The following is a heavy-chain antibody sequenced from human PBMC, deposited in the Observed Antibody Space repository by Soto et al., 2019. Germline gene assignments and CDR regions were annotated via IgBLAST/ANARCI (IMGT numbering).Heavy chain of an antibody. V-gene: IGHV4-59*01. Sequence: SETLSLTCTVSGGSISSYYWSWIRQPPGKGLEWIGYIYYSGSTNYNPSLKSRVTISVDTSKNQFSLKLSSVTAADTAVYYCARDDGYCSGGSCYYYYGMDVWGQGTTVTVSS. J-gene: IGHJ6*02. CDR3: ARDDGYCSGGSCYYYYGMDV. CDR1: GGSISSYY. CDR2: IYYSGST. D-gene: IGHD2-15*01.